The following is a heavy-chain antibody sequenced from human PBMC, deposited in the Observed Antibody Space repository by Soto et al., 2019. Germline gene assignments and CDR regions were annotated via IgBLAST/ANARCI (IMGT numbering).Heavy chain of an antibody. CDR1: GFTFSVYG. D-gene: IGHD1-26*01. Sequence: GGSLRLSCAASGFTFSVYGLHWVRQAPGKGLEWVAVISYDGNNKYYADSVKGRFTISRDNSKNTLYLQMNSLRAEDTAVYYCAKESGLRALHPIFGSWGQGTLVTVSS. J-gene: IGHJ4*02. CDR3: AKESGLRALHPIFGS. V-gene: IGHV3-30*18. CDR2: ISYDGNNK.